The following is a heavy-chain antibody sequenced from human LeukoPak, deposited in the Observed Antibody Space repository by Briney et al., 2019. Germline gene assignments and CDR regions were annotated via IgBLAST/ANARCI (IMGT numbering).Heavy chain of an antibody. Sequence: QTGGSLRLSCAASGFTFSSYWMHWVRHAPGKGLVWVSRINTDESSTSYADSVKGRFTISRDNAKNTLYLQMNSLRAEDTAVYYCASGGPIYYFAYWGQGTLVTVSS. CDR2: INTDESST. J-gene: IGHJ4*02. V-gene: IGHV3-74*01. CDR1: GFTFSSYW. D-gene: IGHD2-15*01. CDR3: ASGGPIYYFAY.